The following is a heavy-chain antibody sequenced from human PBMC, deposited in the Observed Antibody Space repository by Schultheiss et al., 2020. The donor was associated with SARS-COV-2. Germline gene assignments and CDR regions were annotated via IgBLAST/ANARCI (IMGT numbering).Heavy chain of an antibody. Sequence: ASVKVSCKASGYTFTSYGISWVRQAPGQGLEWMGWINPNSGGTNYAQKFQGRVTMTRDTSISTAYMELSSLRSEDTAVYYCARMRAAGDLYYHYDVDVWGQGTTVTVSS. J-gene: IGHJ6*02. D-gene: IGHD6-13*01. CDR3: ARMRAAGDLYYHYDVDV. CDR2: INPNSGGT. V-gene: IGHV1-2*02. CDR1: GYTFTSYG.